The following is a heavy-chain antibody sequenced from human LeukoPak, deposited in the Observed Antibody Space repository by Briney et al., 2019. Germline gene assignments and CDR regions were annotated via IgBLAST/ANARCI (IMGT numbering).Heavy chain of an antibody. V-gene: IGHV1-2*02. D-gene: IGHD2-15*01. CDR2: INPNSGAT. CDR1: GYTFTGYY. J-gene: IGHJ4*02. CDR3: ARVYSIRSFDY. Sequence: ASVKVSCKASGYTFTGYYMHWVRQAPGQGLEWMGWINPNSGATLYAQKFQGRVTMTRDTSITTAYMELSRLTSDDTAVYYCARVYSIRSFDYWGQGTLVTVSS.